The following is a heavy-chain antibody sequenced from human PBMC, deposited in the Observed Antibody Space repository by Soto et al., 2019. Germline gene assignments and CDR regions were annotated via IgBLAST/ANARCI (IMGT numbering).Heavy chain of an antibody. V-gene: IGHV4-31*03. CDR3: ARAPTVTTLSFDY. D-gene: IGHD4-17*01. Sequence: SETLSLTCTVSGGSISSGGYYWSWIRQHPGKGLEWIGYIYYSGSTYYNPSLKSRVTISVDTSKNQFSLKLSSVTAADTAVYYCARAPTVTTLSFDYWGQGTLVTVSS. CDR2: IYYSGST. CDR1: GGSISSGGYY. J-gene: IGHJ4*02.